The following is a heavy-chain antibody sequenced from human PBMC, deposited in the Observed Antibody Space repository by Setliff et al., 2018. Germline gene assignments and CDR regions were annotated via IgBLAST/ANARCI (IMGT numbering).Heavy chain of an antibody. CDR1: GYTFTNFG. V-gene: IGHV1-18*01. J-gene: IGHJ4*02. CDR3: ARGPPDFVVVPAAAKFDY. D-gene: IGHD2-2*01. CDR2: NSA. Sequence: ASVKVSCKTSGYTFTNFGINWVRQAPGQGLEWMGWNSAYAQKFQGRVTMTTDTPTSTAYMELRSLTSDDTAVYYCARGPPDFVVVPAAAKFDYWGQGIMVTVSS.